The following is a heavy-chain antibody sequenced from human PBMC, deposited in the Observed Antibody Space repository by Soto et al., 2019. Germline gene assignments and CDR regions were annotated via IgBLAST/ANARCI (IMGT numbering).Heavy chain of an antibody. J-gene: IGHJ4*02. CDR2: IYYSGTTT. Sequence: PSETLSLTCTVSGGSISNYYWSWVRQPPGKGLEWMGYIYYSGTTTNYNPSLKSRVTLSVDTSKNQFSLKLISVTAADMAVYYCASLYSGYETFDYWGQGTLVTVSS. CDR3: ASLYSGYETFDY. CDR1: GGSISNYY. V-gene: IGHV4-59*08. D-gene: IGHD5-12*01.